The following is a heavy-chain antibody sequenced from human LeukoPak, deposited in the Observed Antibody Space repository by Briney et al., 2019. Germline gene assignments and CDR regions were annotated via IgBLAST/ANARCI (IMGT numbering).Heavy chain of an antibody. D-gene: IGHD6-19*01. CDR1: GDSVSSKNGA. CDR2: TYYRSKWYN. Sequence: SQTLSLTCAISGDSVSSKNGAWNWIRQSPSRGLEWLGRTYYRSKWYNDYAVFMQGRTSINPDTSKNQFSLQLNSVTPEDTAVYYCARDEGASGWCTFDYWGQGTQVTVSS. J-gene: IGHJ4*02. CDR3: ARDEGASGWCTFDY. V-gene: IGHV6-1*01.